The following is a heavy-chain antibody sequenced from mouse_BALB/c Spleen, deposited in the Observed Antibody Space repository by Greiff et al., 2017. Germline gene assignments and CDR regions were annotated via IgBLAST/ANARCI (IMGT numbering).Heavy chain of an antibody. CDR3: ARDPAAFAY. Sequence: QVQLQQSGAELAKPGASVKMSCKASGYTFTSYWMHWVKQRPGQGLEWIGYINPSTGYTEYNQKFKDKATLTADKSSSTAYMQLSSLTSEDSAVYYCARDPAAFAYWGQGTLVTVSA. CDR1: GYTFTSYW. J-gene: IGHJ3*01. CDR2: INPSTGYT. V-gene: IGHV1-7*01.